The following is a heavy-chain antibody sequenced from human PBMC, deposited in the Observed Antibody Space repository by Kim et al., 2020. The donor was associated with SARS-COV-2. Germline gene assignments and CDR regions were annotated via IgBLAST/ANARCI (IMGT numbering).Heavy chain of an antibody. CDR2: T. J-gene: IGHJ4*02. D-gene: IGHD3-16*01. CDR3: ARATRGGSAGY. Sequence: TNHNPSLKSRVTISVDTSKNQFSLKLSSVTAADTAVYYCARATRGGSAGYWGQGTLVTVSS. V-gene: IGHV4-34*01.